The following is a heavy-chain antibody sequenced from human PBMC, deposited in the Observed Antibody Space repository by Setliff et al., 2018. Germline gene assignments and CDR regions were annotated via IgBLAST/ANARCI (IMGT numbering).Heavy chain of an antibody. D-gene: IGHD6-6*01. CDR2: IYIGGSA. CDR3: ARAWGSSSGMIDY. J-gene: IGHJ4*02. Sequence: KTSETLSLTCTVSGGSISSYYWSWIRQPAGKGLEWIGHIYIGGSANYNPSLKSRVTMSIDTSKNQFSLKLSSVTAADTAVYYCARAWGSSSGMIDYWGQGTPVTVSS. CDR1: GGSISSYY. V-gene: IGHV4-4*07.